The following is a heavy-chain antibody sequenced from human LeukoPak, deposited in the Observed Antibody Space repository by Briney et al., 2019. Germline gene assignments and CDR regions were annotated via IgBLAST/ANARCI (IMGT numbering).Heavy chain of an antibody. J-gene: IGHJ6*02. Sequence: GGSLRLSCVASGFTFSDYYMSWIRQAPGKGLEWVSYISSSSSYTNYADSVKGRFTISRDNAKNSLYLQMNSLRAEDTAVYCCARALVTTVTTGYYYYYGMDVWGQGTTVTVSS. D-gene: IGHD4-17*01. CDR1: GFTFSDYY. V-gene: IGHV3-11*06. CDR3: ARALVTTVTTGYYYYYGMDV. CDR2: ISSSSSYT.